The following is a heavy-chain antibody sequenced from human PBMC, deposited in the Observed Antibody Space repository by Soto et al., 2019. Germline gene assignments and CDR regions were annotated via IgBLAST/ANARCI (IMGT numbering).Heavy chain of an antibody. J-gene: IGHJ4*02. CDR3: AHSKKSSSSTNFDY. CDR1: GFSLSTSGVG. Sequence: SGPTLVNPTQTLTLTCTFSGFSLSTSGVGVGWIRQPPGKALGWLALIYWDDDKRYSPSLKSRLTITQDTSKNQVVLTMTNMDPVDTATYCCAHSKKSSSSTNFDYWGQGTLVTVSS. D-gene: IGHD6-6*01. V-gene: IGHV2-5*02. CDR2: IYWDDDK.